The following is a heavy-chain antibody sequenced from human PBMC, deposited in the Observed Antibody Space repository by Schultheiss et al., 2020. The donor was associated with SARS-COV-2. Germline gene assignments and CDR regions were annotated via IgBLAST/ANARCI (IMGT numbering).Heavy chain of an antibody. CDR2: IYYSGST. CDR3: ARDRYYDNSGYDAFDI. D-gene: IGHD3-22*01. J-gene: IGHJ3*02. CDR1: GASISSSNW. V-gene: IGHV4-4*02. Sequence: SETLSLTCAVSGASISSSNWWSWVRQPPGKGLEWIGYIYYSGSTNYNPSLKSRVTISVDTSKNQFSLKLSSVTAADTAVYYCARDRYYDNSGYDAFDIWGQGTVVTVSS.